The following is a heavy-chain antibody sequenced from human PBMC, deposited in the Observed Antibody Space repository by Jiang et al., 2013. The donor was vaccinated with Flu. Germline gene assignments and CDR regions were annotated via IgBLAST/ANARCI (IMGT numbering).Heavy chain of an antibody. CDR2: IYNTGDT. CDR3: ARALTYGFYFDY. V-gene: IGHV4-39*01. Sequence: KPSETLSLTCTVSGGSISSTSYYWGWIRQPLGKGLEWIGNIYNTGDTFYSPSLTSRVTMSVDASKNQFSLRLRSVTAADTAVYYCARALTYGFYFDYWGQGTLGHRLL. CDR1: GGSISSTSYY. J-gene: IGHJ4*02. D-gene: IGHD4-17*01.